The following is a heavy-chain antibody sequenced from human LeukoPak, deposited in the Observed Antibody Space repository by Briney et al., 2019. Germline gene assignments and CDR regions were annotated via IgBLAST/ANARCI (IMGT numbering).Heavy chain of an antibody. CDR3: AKLTSSHRTLPHDY. Sequence: GGSLRLSCAASGFTFSSYGMHWVRQAPGKGLEWVAFIRYDGSNKYYADSVKGRFTISRDNSKNTLYLQMNSLRAEDTAVYYCAKLTSSHRTLPHDYWGQGTLVTVSS. CDR1: GFTFSSYG. CDR2: IRYDGSNK. V-gene: IGHV3-30*02. J-gene: IGHJ4*02. D-gene: IGHD2-2*01.